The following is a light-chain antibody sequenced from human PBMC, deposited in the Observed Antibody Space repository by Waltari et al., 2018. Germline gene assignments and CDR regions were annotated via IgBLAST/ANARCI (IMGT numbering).Light chain of an antibody. J-gene: IGKJ1*01. V-gene: IGKV3-20*01. CDR1: QSIGIY. CDR3: QNYERLPAT. CDR2: HAS. Sequence: EIVLTQSPGTLSLSPGERATLSCRASQSIGIYLAWYQQKSGQAPRLLIYHASSRATGLPDRFSGSGSGTDFSLTISRLEPEDFAVYYCQNYERLPATFGQGTKVEIK.